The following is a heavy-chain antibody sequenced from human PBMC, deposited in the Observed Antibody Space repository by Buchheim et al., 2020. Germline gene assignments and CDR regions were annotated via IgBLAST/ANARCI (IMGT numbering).Heavy chain of an antibody. Sequence: QVQLVESGGGVVQPGRSLRLSCAASGFTFSSYGMHWVRQAPGKGLEWVAVISYDGSNKYYADSVKGRFTISRDNSKHTLYLQMNSLRAEDTAVYYCAKEGDSSSWPKYYFDYWGQGTL. CDR1: GFTFSSYG. D-gene: IGHD6-13*01. J-gene: IGHJ4*02. CDR3: AKEGDSSSWPKYYFDY. V-gene: IGHV3-30*18. CDR2: ISYDGSNK.